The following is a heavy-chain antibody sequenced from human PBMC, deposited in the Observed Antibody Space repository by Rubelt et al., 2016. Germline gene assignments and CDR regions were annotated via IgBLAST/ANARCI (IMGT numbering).Heavy chain of an antibody. D-gene: IGHD6-13*01. J-gene: IGHJ4*02. CDR2: IVVGSGNT. CDR1: GFTFTSSA. CDR3: ARGLGIAAPWGGY. Sequence: QLVQSGAEVKKPGASVKVSCKASGFTFTSSAMQWVRQARGQRLEWIGWIVVGSGNTNDEQKVQERVTITRDMSTSTAYMELSSLRSEDTAVYYCARGLGIAAPWGGYWGQGTLVTVSS. V-gene: IGHV1-58*02.